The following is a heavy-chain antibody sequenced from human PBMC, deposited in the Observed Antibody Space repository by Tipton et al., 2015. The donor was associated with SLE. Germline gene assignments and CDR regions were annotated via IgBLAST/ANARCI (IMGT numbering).Heavy chain of an antibody. CDR1: GGSISSYY. CDR3: GRDSSGSYQGDAFDI. Sequence: TLSLTCTVSGGSISSYYWSWIRQPAGKGLEWIGRIYTSGRTNYSPSLTSRVTISVDTSKNQFSLKLSSVTAADTAVYYCGRDSSGSYQGDAFDIWGQGTMVTVSS. J-gene: IGHJ3*02. D-gene: IGHD1-26*01. CDR2: IYTSGRT. V-gene: IGHV4-4*07.